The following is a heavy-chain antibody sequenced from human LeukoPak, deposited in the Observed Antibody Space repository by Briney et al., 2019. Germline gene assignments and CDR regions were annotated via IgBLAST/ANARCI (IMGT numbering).Heavy chain of an antibody. Sequence: GGSLRLSCAASGFTFSSYSMYWVRQAPGKGLEWVSYISSSSNTIYYADSVKGRFTISRDSSKNTLYLQMNSLRAEDTAVYYCARGGALVRGFFDYWGQGTLVTVSS. V-gene: IGHV3-48*01. J-gene: IGHJ4*02. CDR1: GFTFSSYS. CDR3: ARGGALVRGFFDY. D-gene: IGHD3-10*01. CDR2: ISSSSNTI.